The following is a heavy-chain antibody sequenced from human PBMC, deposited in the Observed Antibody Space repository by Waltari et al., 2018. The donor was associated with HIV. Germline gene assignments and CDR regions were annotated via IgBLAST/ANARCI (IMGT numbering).Heavy chain of an antibody. V-gene: IGHV1-8*01. CDR1: GYTFTSYD. Sequence: QVQLEQSGAEVKKPGASVKVSCKASGYTFTSYDIFWVRQATGQGLEWMGWMNPHRGTTAYAQKFQGRVTMTRNTSITTAYMELSSLRSEDTAVYYCARVRRPSGSYYLIYWGQGTLVTVSS. CDR2: MNPHRGTT. J-gene: IGHJ4*02. CDR3: ARVRRPSGSYYLIY. D-gene: IGHD1-26*01.